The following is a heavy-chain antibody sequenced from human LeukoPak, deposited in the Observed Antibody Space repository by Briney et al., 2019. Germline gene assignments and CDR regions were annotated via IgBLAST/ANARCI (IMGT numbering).Heavy chain of an antibody. J-gene: IGHJ4*02. CDR1: GFTFSDYY. CDR2: ISSTGNTI. Sequence: KSGGSLRLSCAASGFTFSDYYINWIRQAPGKGLEWVSYISSTGNTIYYADSVKGRFTISRDNAKNSPYLQMNSLRAEDTAVYYCATSRSFDHWGQGTLVTVSS. CDR3: ATSRSFDH. V-gene: IGHV3-11*04.